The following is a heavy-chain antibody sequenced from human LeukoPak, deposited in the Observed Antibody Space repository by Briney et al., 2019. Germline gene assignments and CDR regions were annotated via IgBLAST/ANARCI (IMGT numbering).Heavy chain of an antibody. Sequence: SETLSLTCTVSGGSISSSSYYWGWIRQPPGKGLEWIGSIYYSGSTYYNPSLKSRVTISVDTSKNQFSLKLSSVTAADTAAYYCARHLSSGMGIFDYWGQGTLVTVSS. CDR2: IYYSGST. J-gene: IGHJ4*02. D-gene: IGHD6-19*01. CDR1: GGSISSSSYY. CDR3: ARHLSSGMGIFDY. V-gene: IGHV4-39*01.